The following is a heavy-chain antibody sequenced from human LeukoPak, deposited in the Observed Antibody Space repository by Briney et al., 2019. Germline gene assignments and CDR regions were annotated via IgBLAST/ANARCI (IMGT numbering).Heavy chain of an antibody. J-gene: IGHJ4*02. Sequence: SETLSLTCAVYGGSFSGYYWSWIRQPPGKGLEWIGEINHSGSTNYNPSLKSRVTKSVDTSKNQFSLKLSSVTAADTAVYYCARRKWAPTGIDYWGQGTLVTVSS. CDR2: INHSGST. D-gene: IGHD1-26*01. CDR1: GGSFSGYY. CDR3: ARRKWAPTGIDY. V-gene: IGHV4-34*01.